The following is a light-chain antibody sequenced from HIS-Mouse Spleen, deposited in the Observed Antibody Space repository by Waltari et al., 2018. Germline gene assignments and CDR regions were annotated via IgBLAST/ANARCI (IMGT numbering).Light chain of an antibody. CDR3: QQYYSYPWT. J-gene: IGKJ1*01. V-gene: IGKV1-8*01. CDR2: AAS. Sequence: AIRMTQSPSSFSASTGDRVTITCRASQGISRYLAWYQQKPGKAPKLLIDAASTLQSGVPSRFSGSGSGTDFTLTISCLQSEDFATYYCQQYYSYPWTFGQGTKVEIK. CDR1: QGISRY.